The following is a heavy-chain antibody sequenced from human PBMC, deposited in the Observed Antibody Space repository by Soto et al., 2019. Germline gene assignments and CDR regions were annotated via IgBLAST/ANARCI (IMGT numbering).Heavy chain of an antibody. CDR3: ASRITMVRGVISNYYYYGMDV. CDR1: GGSISSYY. CDR2: IYTSGST. V-gene: IGHV4-4*07. D-gene: IGHD3-10*01. J-gene: IGHJ6*02. Sequence: SETLSLTCTVSGGSISSYYWSWIRQPAGKGLEWIGRIYTSGSTNYNPSLKSRVTMSVDTSKNQFSLKLSSVTAEDTAVYYCASRITMVRGVISNYYYYGMDVWGQGTTVTVSS.